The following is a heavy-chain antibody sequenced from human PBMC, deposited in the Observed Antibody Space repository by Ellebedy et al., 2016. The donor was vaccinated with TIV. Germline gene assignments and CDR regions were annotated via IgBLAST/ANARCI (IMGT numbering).Heavy chain of an antibody. CDR2: ISGTSNYI. Sequence: GESLKISXAASGFTFSSYTMNWVRQAPGKGLEWVSSISGTSNYIYYADSVKGRFTISRDNARNSLHLQMNSLRVEDTAVYYCARMTGTTGPNWGQGTLVTGSS. CDR3: ARMTGTTGPN. V-gene: IGHV3-21*01. D-gene: IGHD1-7*01. CDR1: GFTFSSYT. J-gene: IGHJ4*02.